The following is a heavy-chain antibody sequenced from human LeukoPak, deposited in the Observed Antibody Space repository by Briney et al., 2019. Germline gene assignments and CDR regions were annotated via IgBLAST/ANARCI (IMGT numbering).Heavy chain of an antibody. V-gene: IGHV4-39*01. CDR3: ARHEKGYCSSSSCFPFPHLDY. CDR1: GGSISSSRYY. J-gene: IGHJ4*02. D-gene: IGHD2-2*01. CDR2: IYYRGST. Sequence: SSETLSLTCTVSGGSISSSRYYWGWIRQPPGKGLEWIGRIYYRGSTYYNPALKSRVTISVHTSKNHFSLKLSSVTAADTAVYYCARHEKGYCSSSSCFPFPHLDYWGQGTLVTVSS.